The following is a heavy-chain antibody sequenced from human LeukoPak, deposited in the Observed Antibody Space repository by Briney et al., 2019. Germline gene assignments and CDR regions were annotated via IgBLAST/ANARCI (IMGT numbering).Heavy chain of an antibody. CDR3: AKGIEYSSSSSYDC. CDR1: GFTFSSYA. Sequence: GSLRLSCAASGFTFSSYAMSWVRQAPGKGLEWVSAISGSGGSTYYADSVKGRFTISRDNSKNTLYLQMNSLRAEDTAVYYCAKGIEYSSSSSYDCWGQGTLVTVSS. D-gene: IGHD6-13*01. CDR2: ISGSGGST. V-gene: IGHV3-23*01. J-gene: IGHJ4*02.